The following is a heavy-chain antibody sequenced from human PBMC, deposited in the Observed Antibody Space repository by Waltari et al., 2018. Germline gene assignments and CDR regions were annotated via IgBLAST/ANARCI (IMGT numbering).Heavy chain of an antibody. CDR1: GGSISSSSYY. CDR3: ARHPAMTIMLWYFDL. V-gene: IGHV4-39*01. Sequence: QLQLQESGPGLVKPSETLSLTCTVSGGSISSSSYYWGWIRQPPGKGLEWIGSIYYGGSTYYNPSLKSRVNISVDTSKNHFSLKLSSVTAADTAVYYCARHPAMTIMLWYFDLWGRGTLVTVSS. J-gene: IGHJ2*01. D-gene: IGHD2-8*01. CDR2: IYYGGST.